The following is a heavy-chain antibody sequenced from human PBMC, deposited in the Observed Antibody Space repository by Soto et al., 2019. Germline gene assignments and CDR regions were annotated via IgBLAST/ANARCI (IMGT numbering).Heavy chain of an antibody. CDR2: IYYSGST. CDR3: ARGGGPYGDYYQGMDV. Sequence: PSETLSVTCPVSGGTLSSGGYYWSWIRQHPGKGLEWIGYIYYSGSTYYNPSLKSRVTISVDTSKKYFSLQLNSVTAADSAVYFCARGGGPYGDYYQGMDVWGQGTTVTVSS. J-gene: IGHJ6*02. D-gene: IGHD4-17*01. V-gene: IGHV4-31*03. CDR1: GGTLSSGGYY.